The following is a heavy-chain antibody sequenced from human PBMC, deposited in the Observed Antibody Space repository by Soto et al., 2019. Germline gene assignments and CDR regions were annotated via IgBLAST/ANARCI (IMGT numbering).Heavy chain of an antibody. Sequence: GESMKVSCRGSGYSFTGYWIGWVRQMPGKGLEWMGIIYPGDSDTRYSPSFQGQVTISADTSISTAYLQWSSLNASDTAMYYCMRPSGDHSTGSHDAFDFWGQVTTVPVS. CDR2: IYPGDSDT. D-gene: IGHD3-22*01. J-gene: IGHJ3*01. CDR3: MRPSGDHSTGSHDAFDF. CDR1: GYSFTGYW. V-gene: IGHV5-51*01.